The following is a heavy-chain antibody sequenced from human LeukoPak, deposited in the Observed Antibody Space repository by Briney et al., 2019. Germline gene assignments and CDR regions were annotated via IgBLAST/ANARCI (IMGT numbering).Heavy chain of an antibody. CDR1: GGSISSYY. V-gene: IGHV4-59*01. D-gene: IGHD2-2*01. Sequence: PSETLSLTCTVSGGSISSYYWSWIRQPPGKGLEWIGYIYYSGSTNYNPSLKSRVTISVDTSKNQFSLKLSSVTAADTAVYYCARAAIVVVPATLSSDYYMDVWGKGTTVTVSS. CDR2: IYYSGST. CDR3: ARAAIVVVPATLSSDYYMDV. J-gene: IGHJ6*03.